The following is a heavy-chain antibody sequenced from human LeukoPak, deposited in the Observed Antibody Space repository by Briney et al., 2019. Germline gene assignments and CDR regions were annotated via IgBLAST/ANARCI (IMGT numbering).Heavy chain of an antibody. V-gene: IGHV3-48*03. CDR2: ISSSGSTI. CDR1: GFTFSSYE. Sequence: GGSLRLSCAASGFTFSSYEMNWVRQAPGKGLEWVSYISSSGSTIYYADPVKGRFTISRDNAKNSLYLQMNSLRAEDTAVYYCARDHRWFGDWDYYYMDVWGKGTTVTVSS. J-gene: IGHJ6*03. CDR3: ARDHRWFGDWDYYYMDV. D-gene: IGHD3-10*01.